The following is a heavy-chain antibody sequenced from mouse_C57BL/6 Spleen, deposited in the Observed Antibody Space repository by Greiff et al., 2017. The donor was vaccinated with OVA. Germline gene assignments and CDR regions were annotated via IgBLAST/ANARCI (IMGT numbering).Heavy chain of an antibody. D-gene: IGHD1-1*01. Sequence: DVHLVESGGGLVKPGGSLKLSCAASGFTFSSYAMSWVRQTPEKRLEWVATISDGGSYTYYPDNVKGRFTISRDNAKNNLYLQMSHLKSEDTAMYYCARDYGSSFYWYFDVWGTGTTVTVSS. CDR1: GFTFSSYA. V-gene: IGHV5-4*01. J-gene: IGHJ1*03. CDR3: ARDYGSSFYWYFDV. CDR2: ISDGGSYT.